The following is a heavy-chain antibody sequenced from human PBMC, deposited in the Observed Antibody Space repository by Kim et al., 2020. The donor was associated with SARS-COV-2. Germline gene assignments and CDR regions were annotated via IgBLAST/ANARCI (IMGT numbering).Heavy chain of an antibody. CDR1: GFTFSSYG. D-gene: IGHD3-3*01. CDR3: ARAANYDFWRVGYYFDY. CDR2: IWYDGSNK. Sequence: GGSLRLSCAASGFTFSSYGMHWVRQAPGKGLEWVAVIWYDGSNKYYADSVKGRFTISRDNSKNTLYLQMNSLRAEDTAVYYCARAANYDFWRVGYYFDYWGQGTLVTVSS. J-gene: IGHJ4*02. V-gene: IGHV3-33*01.